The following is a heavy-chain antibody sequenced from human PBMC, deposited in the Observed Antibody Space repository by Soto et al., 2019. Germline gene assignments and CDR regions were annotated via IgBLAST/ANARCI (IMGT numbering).Heavy chain of an antibody. Sequence: PSETLSLTCAVYGGSFSGYYWTWIRQPPGKGLEWIGEINHSGSTNYNPSLKSRVTISVDTSKNQFSLKLSSVTAADTAVYYCASGYGSNFYYWGQGTLVPVSA. CDR1: GGSFSGYY. D-gene: IGHD6-19*01. V-gene: IGHV4-34*01. J-gene: IGHJ4*02. CDR2: INHSGST. CDR3: ASGYGSNFYY.